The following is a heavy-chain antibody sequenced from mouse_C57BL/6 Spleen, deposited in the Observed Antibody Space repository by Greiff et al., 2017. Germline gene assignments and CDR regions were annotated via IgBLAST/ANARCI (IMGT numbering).Heavy chain of an antibody. CDR3: ARDYHYYDY. CDR1: GYTFTSYW. V-gene: IGHV1-61*01. Sequence: VQLQQPGAELVRPGSSVKLSCKASGYTFTSYWMDWVKQRPGQGLEWIGNIYPSDSETHYNQKFKDKATLTVAKSSSTAYMQRSSLTSEDSAVYYCARDYHYYDYWGQGTTLTVSS. D-gene: IGHD2-4*01. J-gene: IGHJ2*01. CDR2: IYPSDSET.